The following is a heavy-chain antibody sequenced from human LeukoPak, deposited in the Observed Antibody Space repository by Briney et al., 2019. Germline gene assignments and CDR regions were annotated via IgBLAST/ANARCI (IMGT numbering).Heavy chain of an antibody. CDR3: AKRFLSGFNLDY. CDR2: ISSSSSYI. V-gene: IGHV3-21*04. D-gene: IGHD3-22*01. J-gene: IGHJ4*02. Sequence: GGSLRLSCAASGFTFSSYSMNWVRQAPGKGLEWVSSISSSSSYIYYADSVKGRFTISRDNSKNTLYLQMNSLRAEDTAVYYCAKRFLSGFNLDYWGQGTLVTVSS. CDR1: GFTFSSYS.